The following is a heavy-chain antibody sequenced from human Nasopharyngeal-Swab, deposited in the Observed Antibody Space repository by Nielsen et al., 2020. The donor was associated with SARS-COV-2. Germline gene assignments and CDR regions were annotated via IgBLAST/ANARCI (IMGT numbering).Heavy chain of an antibody. CDR1: GFTFSSYA. CDR2: ISRTYST. Sequence: GGSLRLSCVASGFTFSSYAMNRVRQAPGKGLEWVSAISRTYSTYYADSVRGRFTVSRDNSKNILYLQMSSLRPEDTAVYYCVKDLPGTYSFDVWGQGTMVTVSS. J-gene: IGHJ3*01. D-gene: IGHD1-26*01. V-gene: IGHV3-23*01. CDR3: VKDLPGTYSFDV.